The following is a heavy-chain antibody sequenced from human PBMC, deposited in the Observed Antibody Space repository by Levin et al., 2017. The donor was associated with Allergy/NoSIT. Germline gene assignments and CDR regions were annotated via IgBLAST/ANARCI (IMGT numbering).Heavy chain of an antibody. J-gene: IGHJ4*02. CDR2: IYYSGKT. V-gene: IGHV4-39*01. CDR3: AGQTWIHKGYFDS. D-gene: IGHD5-18*01. CDR1: GGSTSSTSYY. Sequence: PSETLSLTCNVSGGSTSSTSYYWSWVRQPPGKALEWIGSIYYSGKTYYNPSLESRVTISVDTSKNQFSLKVNSVTAADTAVYSCAGQTWIHKGYFDSWGQGTLVTVSS.